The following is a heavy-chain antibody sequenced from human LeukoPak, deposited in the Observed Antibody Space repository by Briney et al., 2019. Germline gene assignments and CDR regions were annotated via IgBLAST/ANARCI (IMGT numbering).Heavy chain of an antibody. CDR3: VRDWGYDSSGYWQKYFDT. CDR1: GFTFSNYA. D-gene: IGHD3-22*01. CDR2: ISGSGGIT. Sequence: GGSLRLSCAASGFTFSNYAMSWVRQSPGKGLEWVSTISGSGGITYYTDSVKGRFTISRDNSRNTVYLQMNSLRAEDTAVYYCVRDWGYDSSGYWQKYFDTWGQGTLVTVSS. V-gene: IGHV3-23*01. J-gene: IGHJ4*02.